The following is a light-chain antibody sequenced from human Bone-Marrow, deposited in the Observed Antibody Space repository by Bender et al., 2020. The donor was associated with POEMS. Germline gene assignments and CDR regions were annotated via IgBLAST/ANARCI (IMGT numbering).Light chain of an antibody. CDR3: ETWDDSLNGGV. J-gene: IGLJ3*02. CDR2: NNS. V-gene: IGLV1-44*01. CDR1: SSKFGSYP. Sequence: QSVLTQPPSASGTPGQRVTISCSGSSSKFGSYPVNWYQQLPGAAPKLVIFNNSQRPSGVPDRFSGSNSGTSASLAISGLLSDDEADFYCETWDDSLNGGVFGGGTKLTVL.